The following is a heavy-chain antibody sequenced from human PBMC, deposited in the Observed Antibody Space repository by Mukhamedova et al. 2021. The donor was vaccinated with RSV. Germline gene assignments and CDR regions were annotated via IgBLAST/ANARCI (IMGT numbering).Heavy chain of an antibody. CDR3: AKDRPGLGYCTNGVCYFDY. Sequence: WVSAISGSGGSTYYADSVKGRFTISRDNSKNTLYLQMNSLRAEDTAVYYCAKDRPGLGYCTNGVCYFDYWGQGNLVTVS. D-gene: IGHD2-8*01. CDR2: ISGSGGST. J-gene: IGHJ4*02. V-gene: IGHV3-23*01.